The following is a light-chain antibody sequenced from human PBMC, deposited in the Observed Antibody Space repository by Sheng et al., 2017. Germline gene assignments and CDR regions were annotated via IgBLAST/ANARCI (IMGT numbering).Light chain of an antibody. Sequence: DIQMTQSPSSLSASVGDRVTITCRASRDIADYLAWYQQKPGKPPKLLIYGASTLQSGVPSRISGSGSGTEFALTISSLQPEDAATYYCQQYNSYYSFGPGTKLEI. CDR1: RDIADY. V-gene: IGKV1-27*01. J-gene: IGKJ2*03. CDR3: QQYNSYYS. CDR2: GAS.